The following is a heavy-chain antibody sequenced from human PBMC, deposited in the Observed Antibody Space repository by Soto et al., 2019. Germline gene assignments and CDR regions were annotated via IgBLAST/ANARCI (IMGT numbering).Heavy chain of an antibody. D-gene: IGHD3-3*01. CDR3: ARDAGQHYDFWSGYQMDV. CDR2: IIPIFGTA. CDR1: GGTFSSYA. Sequence: ASVKVSCKASGGTFSSYAISWVRQAPGQGLEWMGGIIPIFGTANYAQKFQGRVTITADESTSTAYMELSSLRSEDTAVYYCARDAGQHYDFWSGYQMDVWGQGTTVTVSS. V-gene: IGHV1-69*13. J-gene: IGHJ6*02.